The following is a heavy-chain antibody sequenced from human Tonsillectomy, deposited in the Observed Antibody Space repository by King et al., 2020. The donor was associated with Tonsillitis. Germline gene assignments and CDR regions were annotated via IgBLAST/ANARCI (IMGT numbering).Heavy chain of an antibody. V-gene: IGHV2-26*01. J-gene: IGHJ4*02. D-gene: IGHD3-22*01. CDR1: GFSLRNGRMG. Sequence: LKESGPVLVKTTETLTLTCTVSGFSLRNGRMGVSWIRQPPGKALEGLAHIFPNDEKSYSASLEIRLTISKDTSKSPVVLTMTNMDPVDTATYYCARIHLYYYDSSDSYFDYWGRGTLVTVSS. CDR2: IFPNDEK. CDR3: ARIHLYYYDSSDSYFDY.